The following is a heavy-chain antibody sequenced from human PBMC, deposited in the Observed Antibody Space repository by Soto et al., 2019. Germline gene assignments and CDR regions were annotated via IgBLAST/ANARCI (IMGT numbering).Heavy chain of an antibody. J-gene: IGHJ4*02. D-gene: IGHD2-21*02. CDR1: GDSVSSATSY. Sequence: AETLSLTCTVSGDSVSSATSYWSWIRQPPGKGPEWIGYIYYIGTTIYNPSLKSRVTISLDTAKNQFSLWLTSVTSADTAVYYCARVYCGGDCYSDSWGQGTLVTVSS. V-gene: IGHV4-61*01. CDR3: ARVYCGGDCYSDS. CDR2: IYYIGTT.